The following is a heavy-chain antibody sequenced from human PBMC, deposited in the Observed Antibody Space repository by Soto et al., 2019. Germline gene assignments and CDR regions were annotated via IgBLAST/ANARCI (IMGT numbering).Heavy chain of an antibody. CDR1: GFSFGSYA. J-gene: IGHJ4*02. V-gene: IGHV3-23*01. CDR3: ARWSYLDY. D-gene: IGHD3-3*01. CDR2: ISGSDGKT. Sequence: VGSLRLSCAASGFSFGSYALSWVRQAPGKGLEWVSTISGSDGKTFYADSVKGRFSISRDTSQSTLYLQMNSLRADDTAMYYCARWSYLDYWGQGTRVTVSS.